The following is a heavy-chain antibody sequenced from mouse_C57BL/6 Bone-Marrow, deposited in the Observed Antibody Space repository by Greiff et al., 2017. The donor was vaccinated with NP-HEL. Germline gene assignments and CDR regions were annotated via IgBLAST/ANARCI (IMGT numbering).Heavy chain of an antibody. CDR1: GYTFTSYW. CDR2: IDPSDSYT. J-gene: IGHJ2*01. Sequence: QVQLQQPGAELVRPGTSVKLSCKASGYTFTSYWMHWVKQRPGQGLEWIGVIDPSDSYTTYNQKFKGKATLTVDTSSSTAYMQLSSLTSEDSAVYYCASVVWGQGTTLTVSS. V-gene: IGHV1-59*01. CDR3: ASVV.